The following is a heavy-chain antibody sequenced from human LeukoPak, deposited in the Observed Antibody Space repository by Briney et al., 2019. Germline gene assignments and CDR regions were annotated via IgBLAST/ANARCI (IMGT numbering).Heavy chain of an antibody. CDR2: IYYSGST. Sequence: SETLSLTCTVSGGSISSYCWSWIRQPPGKGLEWIGYIYYSGSTNYNPSLKSRVTISVDTSKNQFSLKLSSVTAADTAVYYCARHGYCSGGSCYKAGYYFDYWGQGTLVTVSS. CDR1: GGSISSYC. CDR3: ARHGYCSGGSCYKAGYYFDY. J-gene: IGHJ4*02. D-gene: IGHD2-15*01. V-gene: IGHV4-59*08.